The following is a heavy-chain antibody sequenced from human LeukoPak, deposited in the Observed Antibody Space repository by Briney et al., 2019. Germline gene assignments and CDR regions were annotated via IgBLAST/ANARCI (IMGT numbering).Heavy chain of an antibody. CDR1: GCTFTSYG. Sequence: ASVKVSCKASGCTFTSYGISWVRQAPGQGLEWMGWISAYNGNTNYAQNLQGRVTMTTDTSTSTAYMELRSLRSDDTAMYYCARNLSHGYCSGGTCYSSLYFDYWGQGTLVTVSS. CDR3: ARNLSHGYCSGGTCYSSLYFDY. J-gene: IGHJ4*02. CDR2: ISAYNGNT. V-gene: IGHV1-18*01. D-gene: IGHD2-15*01.